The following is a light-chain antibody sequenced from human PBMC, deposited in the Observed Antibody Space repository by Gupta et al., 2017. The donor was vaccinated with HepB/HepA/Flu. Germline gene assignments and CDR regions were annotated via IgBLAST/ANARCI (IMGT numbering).Light chain of an antibody. J-gene: IGKJ2*01. CDR1: QSVSSTY. Sequence: VLTQSPGTLSLSPGERATLSCRASQSVSSTYLAWYQQKPAQAPTLLIYGASSRATGIPDRFSGSGSGTDFTLTISRLEPEDVAVYYCQQYGSSPPYTFGQGTKLEIK. CDR2: GAS. V-gene: IGKV3-20*01. CDR3: QQYGSSPPYT.